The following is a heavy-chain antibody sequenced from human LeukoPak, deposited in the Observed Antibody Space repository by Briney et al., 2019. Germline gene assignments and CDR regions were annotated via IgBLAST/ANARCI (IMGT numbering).Heavy chain of an antibody. D-gene: IGHD3-16*01. CDR3: AMSHIMITFGGVPGDAFDI. Sequence: SVKVSCKASGGTFSSYAISWVRQAPGQGLEWMGRIIPIFGTANYAQKFQGRVTITTDESTSTAYMELSSLRSEDTAVYYCAMSHIMITFGGVPGDAFDIWGQGTMVTVSS. J-gene: IGHJ3*02. CDR1: GGTFSSYA. CDR2: IIPIFGTA. V-gene: IGHV1-69*05.